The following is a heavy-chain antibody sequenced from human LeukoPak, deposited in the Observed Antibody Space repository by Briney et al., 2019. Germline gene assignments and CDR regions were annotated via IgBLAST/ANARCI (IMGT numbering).Heavy chain of an antibody. Sequence: GGSLRLSCAASGFTFSSSAMSWVRQAPGKGLEWVSGIPSSGGSTYYTDSVKGRFTISRDNSKNTLYLQMDSLRAGDTAVYYCAKFSGSGWGNYYFDYWGQGTLVTVSS. CDR2: IPSSGGST. CDR3: AKFSGSGWGNYYFDY. CDR1: GFTFSSSA. V-gene: IGHV3-23*01. D-gene: IGHD6-19*01. J-gene: IGHJ4*02.